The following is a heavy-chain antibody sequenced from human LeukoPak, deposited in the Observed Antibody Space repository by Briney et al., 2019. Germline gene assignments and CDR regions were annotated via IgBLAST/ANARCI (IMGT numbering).Heavy chain of an antibody. CDR1: GFTVSSNY. CDR3: ASAIAAAGTYAFDI. V-gene: IGHV4-59*02. D-gene: IGHD6-13*01. Sequence: LRLSCAASGFTVSSNYMSWVRQAPGKGLEWIGYIYYSGSTNYNPSLKSRVTISVDTSKNQFSLKLSSVTAADTAVYYCASAIAAAGTYAFDIWGQGTMVTVSS. CDR2: IYYSGST. J-gene: IGHJ3*02.